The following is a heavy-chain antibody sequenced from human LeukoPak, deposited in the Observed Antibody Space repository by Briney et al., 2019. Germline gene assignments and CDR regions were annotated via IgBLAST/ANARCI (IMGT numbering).Heavy chain of an antibody. CDR1: GGSISSYY. CDR3: ARGLMAIINYFDY. D-gene: IGHD5-24*01. Sequence: SETLSLTCTVSGGSISSYYWSWIRQPPGKGLEWIGYIYYSGSTNYNPSLMSRVTISVDTSKNQFSLKLSSVTAADTAVYYCARGLMAIINYFDYWGQGTLVTVSS. J-gene: IGHJ4*02. CDR2: IYYSGST. V-gene: IGHV4-59*01.